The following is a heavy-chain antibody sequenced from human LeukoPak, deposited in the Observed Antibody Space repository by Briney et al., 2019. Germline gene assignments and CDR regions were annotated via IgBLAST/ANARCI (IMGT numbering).Heavy chain of an antibody. D-gene: IGHD3-16*01. J-gene: IGHJ6*03. CDR2: LYYSGSA. V-gene: IGHV4-59*01. Sequence: SETLSLTCTVSGGSISSYYWSRIRQPPGKGLEWIRHLYYSGSAKYKSTLKSRVTISADMSKNQFSLNLSSVTAADTAVFYCARSLWGYHMDVWGKGTTVTVSS. CDR3: ARSLWGYHMDV. CDR1: GGSISSYY.